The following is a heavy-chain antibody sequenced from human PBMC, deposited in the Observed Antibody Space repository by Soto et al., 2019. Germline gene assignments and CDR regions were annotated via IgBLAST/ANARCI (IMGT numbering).Heavy chain of an antibody. J-gene: IGHJ4*02. CDR2: ISYDGSNQ. Sequence: PGRALRLSCAAAGFTFNIYGMHWVRQAPDKGLEWVALISYDGSNQYYADSVKGRFTISRDNSKNTLFLQMNSLRADDTAVYYCAKDQASGQGSFDSWGQGTLVTASS. V-gene: IGHV3-30*18. CDR1: GFTFNIYG. CDR3: AKDQASGQGSFDS.